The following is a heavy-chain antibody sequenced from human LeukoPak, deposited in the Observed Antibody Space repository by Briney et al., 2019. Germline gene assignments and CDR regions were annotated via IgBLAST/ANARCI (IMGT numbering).Heavy chain of an antibody. J-gene: IGHJ5*02. V-gene: IGHV4-39*07. CDR2: IFYSGST. CDR1: GGSIRSSGYY. Sequence: SETLSLTCSVSGGSIRSSGYYWGWIRQPPGKGLEWIGSIFYSGSTNYNPSLKSRVTISVDTSKNQFSLKLSSVTAADTAVYYCARTDSSGYYWRHAFDPWGQGTLVTVSS. D-gene: IGHD3-22*01. CDR3: ARTDSSGYYWRHAFDP.